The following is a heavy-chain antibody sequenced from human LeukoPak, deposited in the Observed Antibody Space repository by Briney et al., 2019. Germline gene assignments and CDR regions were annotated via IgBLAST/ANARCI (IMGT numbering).Heavy chain of an antibody. J-gene: IGHJ4*02. Sequence: ASETLSLTCTVSGGSISSGGYYWSCIRQHPGKGLEWIGYIYYSGSTYYNPSLKSRVTISVDTSKNQFSLKLSSVTAADTAVYYCARVGGGLRSHFDYWGQGTLVTVSS. D-gene: IGHD5-12*01. CDR1: GGSISSGGYY. CDR2: IYYSGST. V-gene: IGHV4-31*03. CDR3: ARVGGGLRSHFDY.